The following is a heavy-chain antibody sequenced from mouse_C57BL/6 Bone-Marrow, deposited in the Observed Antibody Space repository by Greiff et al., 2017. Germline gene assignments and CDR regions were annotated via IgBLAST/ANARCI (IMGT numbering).Heavy chain of an antibody. CDR3: ARVTTGRFSYYFAY. CDR2: IYPRSGNT. D-gene: IGHD1-1*01. Sequence: QVQLQQSGAELARPGASVKLSCKASGYTFTSYGISWVKQSTGQGLEWIGEIYPRSGNTYYNEKFKGKATLTADKSSSTAYMELSSLTSEDSAVYFCARVTTGRFSYYFAYWGQGTTLTVSS. V-gene: IGHV1-81*01. J-gene: IGHJ2*01. CDR1: GYTFTSYG.